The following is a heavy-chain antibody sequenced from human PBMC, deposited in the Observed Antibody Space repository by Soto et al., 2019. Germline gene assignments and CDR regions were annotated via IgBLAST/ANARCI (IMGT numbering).Heavy chain of an antibody. V-gene: IGHV4-59*08. Sequence: SETLSLTCTVSGGSISSYYWSWIRQPPGKGLEWIGYIYYSGSTNYNPSLKSRVTISVDTSKNQFSLRLNSVTAADTAVYFCVRSSIEPRSFIETFDYGGLGTLVTVS. D-gene: IGHD6-6*01. J-gene: IGHJ4*02. CDR1: GGSISSYY. CDR2: IYYSGST. CDR3: VRSSIEPRSFIETFDY.